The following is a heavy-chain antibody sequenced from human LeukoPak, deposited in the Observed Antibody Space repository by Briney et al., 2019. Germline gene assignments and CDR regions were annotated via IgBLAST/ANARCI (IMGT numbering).Heavy chain of an antibody. J-gene: IGHJ4*02. Sequence: ASVKVSCKASGYTFTSYHMHWVRQAPGQGLEWMGIINPSGGTTNYAQKFRGRVTMTRDMSTSTVYMELSSLRSEDTAVYYCARGAEGVLILDYWGQGTLVTVSS. D-gene: IGHD2-8*01. V-gene: IGHV1-46*01. CDR1: GYTFTSYH. CDR2: INPSGGTT. CDR3: ARGAEGVLILDY.